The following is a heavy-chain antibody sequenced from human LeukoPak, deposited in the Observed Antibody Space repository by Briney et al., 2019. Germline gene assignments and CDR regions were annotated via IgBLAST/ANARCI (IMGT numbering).Heavy chain of an antibody. CDR2: FDPEDGET. Sequence: HGASVKVSCKVSGYTLTELSMHWVRQAPGKGLEWMGGFDPEDGETIYARKFQGRVTMTEDTSTDTAYMELSSLRSEDTAVYYCATGKKQWELLQGFDYWGQGTLVTVSS. V-gene: IGHV1-24*01. CDR1: GYTLTELS. J-gene: IGHJ4*02. D-gene: IGHD1-26*01. CDR3: ATGKKQWELLQGFDY.